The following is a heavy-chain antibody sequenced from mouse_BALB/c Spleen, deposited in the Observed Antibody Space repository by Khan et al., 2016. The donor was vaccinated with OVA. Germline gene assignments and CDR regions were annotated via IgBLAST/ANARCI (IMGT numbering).Heavy chain of an antibody. J-gene: IGHJ4*01. Sequence: QVQLKESGPGLVAPSQTLSITCTISGFSLTNYGVHWVRQPPGKGLQWLVVIWSDGSTTYNSALNSRLSTSTDNSTSQVFLQMNSLQTDDTAMSYCATQPYYHYNVVDYWGQGTSVTVSS. V-gene: IGHV2-6-1*01. D-gene: IGHD2-10*01. CDR2: IWSDGST. CDR1: GFSLTNYG. CDR3: ATQPYYHYNVVDY.